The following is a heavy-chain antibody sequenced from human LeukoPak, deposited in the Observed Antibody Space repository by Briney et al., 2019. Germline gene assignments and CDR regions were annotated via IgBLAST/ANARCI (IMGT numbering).Heavy chain of an antibody. CDR3: AKRDGVF. D-gene: IGHD2-8*01. Sequence: GGSLRLSCAASGITFSNFAMSWVRQAPGKGLEWVSTISGSGGSTDYADSVKGRFTISRDNSKNTLYLQMNSLRAEDTAVHYCAKRDGVFWGQGTLVTVSS. V-gene: IGHV3-23*01. CDR1: GITFSNFA. J-gene: IGHJ4*02. CDR2: ISGSGGST.